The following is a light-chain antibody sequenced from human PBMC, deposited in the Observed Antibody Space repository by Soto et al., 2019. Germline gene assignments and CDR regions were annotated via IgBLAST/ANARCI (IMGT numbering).Light chain of an antibody. CDR2: AAS. V-gene: IGKV1-6*01. CDR3: QQASSFPPT. J-gene: IGKJ5*01. Sequence: AIQMTQFPSSLSASVGDRVTITCRASQAIRGDLAWFQQKPGKAPKLLIYAASSLQSEVPSRFSGSGSASEFTLTISSLQPEDFATYYCQQASSFPPTFGQGTRLEIK. CDR1: QAIRGD.